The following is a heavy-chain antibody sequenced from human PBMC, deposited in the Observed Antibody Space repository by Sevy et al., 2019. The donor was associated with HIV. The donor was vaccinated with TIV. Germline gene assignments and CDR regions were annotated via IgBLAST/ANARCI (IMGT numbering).Heavy chain of an antibody. CDR2: VSGSGGKR. CDR3: ARRGNYYGDAFDF. V-gene: IGHV3-23*01. J-gene: IGHJ3*01. D-gene: IGHD3-10*01. CDR1: GFTFSDYY. Sequence: GGSLRLSCAASGFTFSDYYMSWIRQAPGKGLEWVSSVSGSGGKRYNADSVKGRFTISRDNSKNTLYLQMNSLRAEDTAVYYCARRGNYYGDAFDFWGQGTVVTVSS.